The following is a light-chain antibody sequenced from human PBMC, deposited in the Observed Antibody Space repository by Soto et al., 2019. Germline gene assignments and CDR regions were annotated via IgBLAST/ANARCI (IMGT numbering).Light chain of an antibody. J-gene: IGKJ4*02. CDR1: QSVSSY. CDR3: QQYGTSTRT. CDR2: DAS. V-gene: IGKV3-11*01. Sequence: EIVLSHSPAPLSLSPGDRATLSCRAIQSVSSYLAWYQQKPGQAPRLFIYDASNRATGIPDRFSGSGSGTDFTLTICRLETEDFAVYYCQQYGTSTRTFGGGTKVDIK.